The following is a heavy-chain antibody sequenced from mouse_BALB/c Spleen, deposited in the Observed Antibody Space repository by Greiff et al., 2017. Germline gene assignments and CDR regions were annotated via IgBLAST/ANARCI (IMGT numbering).Heavy chain of an antibody. J-gene: IGHJ4*01. CDR3: ARDDYGYAMDY. Sequence: VKLMESGAELVRPGVSVKISCKGSGYTFTDYAMHWVKQSHAKSLEWIGVISTYYGDASYNQKFKGKATMTVDKSSSTAYMELARLTSEDSAIYYCARDDYGYAMDYWGQGTSVTVSS. V-gene: IGHV1S137*01. CDR2: ISTYYGDA. D-gene: IGHD2-4*01. CDR1: GYTFTDYA.